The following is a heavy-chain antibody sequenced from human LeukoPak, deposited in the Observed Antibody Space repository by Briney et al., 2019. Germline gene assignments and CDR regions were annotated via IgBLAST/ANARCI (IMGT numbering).Heavy chain of an antibody. D-gene: IGHD4-17*01. J-gene: IGHJ4*02. CDR2: INHSGST. V-gene: IGHV4-34*01. CDR1: GGSFSGYY. Sequence: PSETLSLTCAVYGGSFSGYYWSWIRQPPGKGLEWIGEINHSGSTNYNPSLKSRVTISVDTSKNQFSLKLSSVTAADTAVYYCARGGYGDHYWDYWGQGTLVTVSS. CDR3: ARGGYGDHYWDY.